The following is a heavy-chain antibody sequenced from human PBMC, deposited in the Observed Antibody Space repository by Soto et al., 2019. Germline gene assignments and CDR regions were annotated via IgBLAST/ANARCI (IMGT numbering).Heavy chain of an antibody. J-gene: IGHJ6*03. Sequence: SQTLSLTCAISGDSVSSNSAAWNWIRQSPSGGLEWLGRTYYRSRWYNDYAVSVRSRITINPDTSKNQFSLHLNSVTPEDTALYFFAGTTSLQWYYMDVWGKGTTVTVSS. D-gene: IGHD1-7*01. CDR1: GDSVSSNSAA. V-gene: IGHV6-1*01. CDR2: TYYRSRWYN. CDR3: AGTTSLQWYYMDV.